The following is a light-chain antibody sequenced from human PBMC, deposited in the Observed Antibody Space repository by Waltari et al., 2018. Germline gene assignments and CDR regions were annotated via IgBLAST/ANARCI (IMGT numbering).Light chain of an antibody. CDR2: RND. CDR1: SSNIGSNH. V-gene: IGLV1-47*01. Sequence: QSVLTQPPSASGTPGQRFTISCSGSSSNIGSNHVYWYQQLPGMAPTLLIYRNDQRRSGVPDRFSGSKSGSSASLDISGLRSEDEADYYCGAWDDSLSGHYVFGTGTKVTVL. CDR3: GAWDDSLSGHYV. J-gene: IGLJ1*01.